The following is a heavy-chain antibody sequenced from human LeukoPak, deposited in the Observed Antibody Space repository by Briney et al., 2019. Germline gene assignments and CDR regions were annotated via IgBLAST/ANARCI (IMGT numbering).Heavy chain of an antibody. Sequence: SETLSLTCTVSGGSISSYYWSWIRQPPGKGLEWIGYIYYSGSTYYNPSLKSRVTISVDTSKNQFSLKLSSVTAADTAVYYCASSSTGYQPFYYYYGMDVWGQGTTVTVSS. V-gene: IGHV4-59*01. D-gene: IGHD3-9*01. CDR3: ASSSTGYQPFYYYYGMDV. CDR2: IYYSGST. J-gene: IGHJ6*02. CDR1: GGSISSYY.